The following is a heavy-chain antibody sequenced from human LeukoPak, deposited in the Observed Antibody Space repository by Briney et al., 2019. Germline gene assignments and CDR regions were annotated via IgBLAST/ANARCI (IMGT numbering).Heavy chain of an antibody. Sequence: SETLSLTCTVSGGSISSSSYYWGWIRQPPGKGLEWIGSIYYSGSTYYNPSLKSRVTMSVDTSKNQFSLKLSSVTAADTAVYYCARQEYSGPGWFDPWGQGTLVTVSS. J-gene: IGHJ5*02. D-gene: IGHD6-6*01. CDR3: ARQEYSGPGWFDP. CDR1: GGSISSSSYY. CDR2: IYYSGST. V-gene: IGHV4-39*01.